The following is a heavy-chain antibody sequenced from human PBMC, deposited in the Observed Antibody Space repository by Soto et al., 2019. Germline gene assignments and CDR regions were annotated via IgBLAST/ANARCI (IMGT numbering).Heavy chain of an antibody. D-gene: IGHD1-26*01. CDR3: ARDGGGATTFFGFLDY. J-gene: IGHJ4*02. Sequence: AGGSLILSCAASASIFKGHFMHWVRQAPGKGLEWAAIIRYDGSDEHYGDSVKGRFTISRDNSKNMLYLQMNSLRAEDTAVYYCARDGGGATTFFGFLDYWGQGTLVTVSS. CDR2: IRYDGSDE. CDR1: ASIFKGHF. V-gene: IGHV3-33*08.